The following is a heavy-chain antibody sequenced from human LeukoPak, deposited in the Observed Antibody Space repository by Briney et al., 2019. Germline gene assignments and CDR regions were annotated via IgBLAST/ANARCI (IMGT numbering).Heavy chain of an antibody. D-gene: IGHD3-10*01. V-gene: IGHV1-8*01. Sequence: ASVKVSCKASGYTFTSYDINWVRQAPGQGLEWVGWMNPNSGNTGSAQKVQGRITITMNTSISTAYMELSSLRSEDTAVYYCARIYYRRSDYHYYYMDVSGEGTTVTVSS. CDR1: GYTFTSYD. CDR3: ARIYYRRSDYHYYYMDV. J-gene: IGHJ6*03. CDR2: MNPNSGNT.